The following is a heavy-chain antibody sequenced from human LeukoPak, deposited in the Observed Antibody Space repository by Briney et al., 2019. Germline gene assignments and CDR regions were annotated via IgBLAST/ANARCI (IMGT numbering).Heavy chain of an antibody. CDR1: GYTFTGYY. Sequence: ASVKVSCKASGYTFTGYYMHWVRQAPGQGLEWMGWINPNSGGTNYAQKFQGRVTMTRDTSISTAYMELSRLRSDDTAVYYCARDLETTGTTFRYYYYGMDVWGQGTTVTVSS. CDR3: ARDLETTGTTFRYYYYGMDV. J-gene: IGHJ6*02. V-gene: IGHV1-2*02. CDR2: INPNSGGT. D-gene: IGHD1-1*01.